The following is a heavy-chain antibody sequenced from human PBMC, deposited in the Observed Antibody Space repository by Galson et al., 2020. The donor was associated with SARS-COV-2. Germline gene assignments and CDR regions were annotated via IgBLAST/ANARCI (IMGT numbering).Heavy chain of an antibody. D-gene: IGHD6-19*01. CDR3: ARDWGGRISMALNFFDS. CDR1: GYTFTDYY. Sequence: GESLKISCKASGYTFTDYYMHWVRQAPGQGPEWMGWINTKNGGPNYPQKFQGRVTMTRDTSINTAYMELSRLTSDDTAVYYCARDWGGRISMALNFFDSWGQGTLVTVSS. V-gene: IGHV1-2*02. CDR2: INTKNGGP. J-gene: IGHJ4*02.